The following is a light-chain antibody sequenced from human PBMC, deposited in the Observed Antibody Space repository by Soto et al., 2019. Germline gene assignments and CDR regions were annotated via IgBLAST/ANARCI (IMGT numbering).Light chain of an antibody. Sequence: EIVMTQSPATLSVAPGETATLSCRASQGVAGNLAWYQQKPGQPPRLLIYGVSTRATGVPARFSGSGSETDFSLTISSLQIEDFALYYCQQSNNWPPLTFGGGTKGGYQ. CDR1: QGVAGN. J-gene: IGKJ4*01. CDR3: QQSNNWPPLT. CDR2: GVS. V-gene: IGKV3-15*01.